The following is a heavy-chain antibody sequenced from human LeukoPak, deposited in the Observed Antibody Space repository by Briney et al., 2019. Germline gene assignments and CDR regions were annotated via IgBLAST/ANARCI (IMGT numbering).Heavy chain of an antibody. CDR3: AREAGGLRWNNWFDP. D-gene: IGHD5-24*01. J-gene: IGHJ5*02. CDR1: GGSISTSSYY. V-gene: IGHV4-39*07. Sequence: SETLSLTCTVSGGSISTSSYYWGWIRQPPGKGLEWIGSIYYSGSAYYNPSLKSRVTISVDTSKNQFSLKLSSVTAADTAVYYCAREAGGLRWNNWFDPWGQGTLVTVSS. CDR2: IYYSGSA.